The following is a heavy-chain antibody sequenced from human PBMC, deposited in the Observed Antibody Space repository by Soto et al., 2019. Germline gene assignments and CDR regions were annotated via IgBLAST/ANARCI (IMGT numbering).Heavy chain of an antibody. CDR1: GGSISGSY. J-gene: IGHJ4*02. CDR2: VYYTGST. Sequence: SETLSLTCSVSGGSISGSYWSWIRQSPGKGLEWLGYVYYTGSTNYSPSLRSRVSISVDTSKNEFSLRLSSVAAADTAVYFCARSVAVPGAHIDYWGQGTLVTVSS. CDR3: ARSVAVPGAHIDY. V-gene: IGHV4-59*01. D-gene: IGHD6-19*01.